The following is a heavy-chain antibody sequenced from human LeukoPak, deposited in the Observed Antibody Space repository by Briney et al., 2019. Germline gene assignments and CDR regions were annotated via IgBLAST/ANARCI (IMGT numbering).Heavy chain of an antibody. CDR3: AKDQATFIAAAGTHGMDV. J-gene: IGHJ6*02. CDR2: ISWNSGSI. D-gene: IGHD6-13*01. Sequence: GGSLRLSCAASGFTFDDYAMHWVRQAPGKGLEWVSGISWNSGSIGYADSVKGRFTISRDNAKNSLYLQMNSLRAEDTALYYCAKDQATFIAAAGTHGMDVWGQGTTVTASS. CDR1: GFTFDDYA. V-gene: IGHV3-9*01.